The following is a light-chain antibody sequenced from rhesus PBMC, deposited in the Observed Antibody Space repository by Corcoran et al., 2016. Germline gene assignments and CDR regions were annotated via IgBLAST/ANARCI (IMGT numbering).Light chain of an antibody. J-gene: IGKJ2*01. CDR1: QDIISW. CDR2: KAS. Sequence: DIQMTQSPSSLSASVGDTVTITCRASQDIISWLAWYQQKPGNAPKLLIDKASNLQSGVQSRFSGSGSVTYFTLTISSLQSEDFATYYCQHYGSRPLYSFGQGTKVEI. CDR3: QHYGSRPLYS. V-gene: IGKV1-22*01.